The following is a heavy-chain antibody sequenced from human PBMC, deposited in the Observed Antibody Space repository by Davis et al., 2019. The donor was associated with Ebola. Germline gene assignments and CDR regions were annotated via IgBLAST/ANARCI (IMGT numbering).Heavy chain of an antibody. CDR3: TTTTVTTDY. D-gene: IGHD4-17*01. CDR1: GFTFSGSA. J-gene: IGHJ4*02. Sequence: GESLKISCAASGFTFSGSAMPWVRPASGKGLEWVGRIRSKANSYATAYAASVKGRFTISRDDSKNTAYLQMNSLKTEDTAVYYCTTTTVTTDYWGQGTLVTVSS. V-gene: IGHV3-73*01. CDR2: IRSKANSYAT.